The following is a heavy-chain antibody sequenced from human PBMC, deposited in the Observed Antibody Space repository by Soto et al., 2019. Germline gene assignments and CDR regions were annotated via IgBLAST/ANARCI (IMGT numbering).Heavy chain of an antibody. CDR3: ARSSYYVFWSGYRHQYYYYMDV. V-gene: IGHV1-8*01. D-gene: IGHD3-3*01. CDR1: GYTFNSYA. Sequence: ASVKVSCKASGYTFNSYAINWARQATGQGLERMGWMNPNSDNTGYAQKFQGRVTMTRNISISTAYMEMSSLRSEDTAVYYCARSSYYVFWSGYRHQYYYYMDVWGKGTTVTVSS. J-gene: IGHJ6*03. CDR2: MNPNSDNT.